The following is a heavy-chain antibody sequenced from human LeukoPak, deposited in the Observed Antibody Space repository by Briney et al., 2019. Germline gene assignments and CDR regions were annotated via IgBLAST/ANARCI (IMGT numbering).Heavy chain of an antibody. J-gene: IGHJ4*02. V-gene: IGHV1-18*01. D-gene: IGHD4-11*01. CDR3: ARDRGDYSNHYYFDY. Sequence: ASVKVSRKASGYTFTSYGISWVRQAPGQGLEWMGWISAYNGNTNYAQKLQGRVTMTTDTSTSTAYMELRSLRSDDTAVYYCARDRGDYSNHYYFDYWGQGTLVTVSS. CDR1: GYTFTSYG. CDR2: ISAYNGNT.